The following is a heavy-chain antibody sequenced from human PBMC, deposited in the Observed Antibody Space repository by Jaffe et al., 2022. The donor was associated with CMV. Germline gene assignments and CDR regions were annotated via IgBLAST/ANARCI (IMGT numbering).Heavy chain of an antibody. Sequence: QVQLVQSGAEVKKPGASVKVSCKASGYTFTSYYMHWVRQAPGQGLEWMGIINPSGGSTSYAQKFQGRVTMTRDTSTSTVYMELSSLRSEDTAVYYCARVAWEYSSSGPLDYWGQGTLVTVSS. V-gene: IGHV1-46*01. CDR3: ARVAWEYSSSGPLDY. D-gene: IGHD6-6*01. J-gene: IGHJ4*02. CDR2: INPSGGST. CDR1: GYTFTSYY.